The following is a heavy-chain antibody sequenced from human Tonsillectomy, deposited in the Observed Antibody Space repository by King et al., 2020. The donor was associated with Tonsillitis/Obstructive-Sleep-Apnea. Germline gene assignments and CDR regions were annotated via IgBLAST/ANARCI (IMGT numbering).Heavy chain of an antibody. D-gene: IGHD5/OR15-5a*01. CDR1: GDSITSRGYY. Sequence: VQLQESGPGLVKPSQTLSLTCTVSGDSITSRGYYWTWIRQHPGKGLEWIGYVLDSGKTYYNPSLKSRVMISIDTSKSQFSLNLYFGTAADTAVYYCARDSVAATRYYHYGMDVWGRGTTVTVSS. J-gene: IGHJ6*02. CDR3: ARDSVAATRYYHYGMDV. CDR2: VLDSGKT. V-gene: IGHV4-31*03.